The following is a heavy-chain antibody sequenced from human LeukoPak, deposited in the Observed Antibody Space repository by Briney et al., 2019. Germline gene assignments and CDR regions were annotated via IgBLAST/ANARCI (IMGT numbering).Heavy chain of an antibody. CDR3: ARGRYRPTAIVAVRGYFDY. D-gene: IGHD5-12*01. CDR2: INHSGST. V-gene: IGHV4-34*01. Sequence: SETLSLTCAVYGGSFSGYYWSWIRQPPGKGLEWIGEINHSGSTNYNPSLKSRVTISVDTSKNQFSLKLSSVTAADTAVYYCARGRYRPTAIVAVRGYFDYWGQGTLVTVSS. CDR1: GGSFSGYY. J-gene: IGHJ4*02.